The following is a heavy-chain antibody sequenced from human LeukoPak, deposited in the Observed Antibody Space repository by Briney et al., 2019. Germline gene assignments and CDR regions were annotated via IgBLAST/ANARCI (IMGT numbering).Heavy chain of an antibody. CDR1: GGSISSGSYY. V-gene: IGHV4-61*02. D-gene: IGHD5-12*01. CDR3: ARGERDIAGFDYYYMDV. Sequence: SETLSLTCAVSGGSISSGSYYWSWIRQPAGKGLEWIGRIYTSGSTNYNPSLKSRVTISLDTSKNQFSLKLSSVTAADTAVYYCARGERDIAGFDYYYMDVWGKGTTVTVSS. J-gene: IGHJ6*03. CDR2: IYTSGST.